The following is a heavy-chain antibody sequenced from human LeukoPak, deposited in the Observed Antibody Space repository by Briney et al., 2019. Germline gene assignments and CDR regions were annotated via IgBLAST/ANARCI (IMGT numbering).Heavy chain of an antibody. J-gene: IGHJ4*02. Sequence: ASVKVSCKASGYTFTSYGISWVRQAPGQGLEWMGRIIPIFGTANYAQKFQGRVTITTDESTSTAYMELSSLRSEDTAVYYCARGDFWSGSFDYWGQGTLVTVSS. CDR2: IIPIFGTA. V-gene: IGHV1-69*05. D-gene: IGHD3-3*01. CDR3: ARGDFWSGSFDY. CDR1: GYTFTSYG.